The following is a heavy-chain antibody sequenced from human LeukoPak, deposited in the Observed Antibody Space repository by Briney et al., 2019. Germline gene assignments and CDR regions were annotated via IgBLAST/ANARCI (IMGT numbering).Heavy chain of an antibody. Sequence: GESLKISCWGSGYTFSSYLIGWARQMPGKGLEWMGIINPRDSNTRYSPSFEGQVTISADKSINTAYLQWSSLKASDTGMYYCARQRDSSIYRVRFDPWGQGTLVTVPS. D-gene: IGHD6-19*01. CDR2: INPRDSNT. CDR3: ARQRDSSIYRVRFDP. CDR1: GYTFSSYL. J-gene: IGHJ5*02. V-gene: IGHV5-51*01.